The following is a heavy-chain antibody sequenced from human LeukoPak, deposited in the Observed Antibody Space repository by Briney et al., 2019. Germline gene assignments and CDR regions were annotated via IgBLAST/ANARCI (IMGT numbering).Heavy chain of an antibody. CDR1: GGSFSANY. CDR2: LNHSRLT. D-gene: IGHD3-22*01. Sequence: SQTLSLTCAFYGGSFSANYWSWIRQPPGRALEWMGELNHSRLTRYNPSLKSRISISVDTSNNRFSLKLSSVTGADTALYYCARGPTLHYYEGNGYYYFDFWGQGTLVTVSS. J-gene: IGHJ4*02. V-gene: IGHV4-34*01. CDR3: ARGPTLHYYEGNGYYYFDF.